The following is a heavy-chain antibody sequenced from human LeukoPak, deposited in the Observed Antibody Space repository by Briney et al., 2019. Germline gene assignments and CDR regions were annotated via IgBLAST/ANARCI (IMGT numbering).Heavy chain of an antibody. CDR3: AREYGDQGTRNFDY. V-gene: IGHV4-4*07. Sequence: PSETLSPTCTVSGGSISSYYWSWIRQPAGKGLEWIGRIYTSGSTNYSPSLKSRVTMSVDTSKNQFSLKLISVTAADTAVYYCAREYGDQGTRNFDYWGQGSLVTVSS. CDR2: IYTSGST. D-gene: IGHD4-17*01. J-gene: IGHJ4*02. CDR1: GGSISSYY.